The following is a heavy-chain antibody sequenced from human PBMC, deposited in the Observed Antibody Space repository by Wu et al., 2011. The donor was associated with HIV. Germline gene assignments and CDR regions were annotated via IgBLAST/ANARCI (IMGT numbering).Heavy chain of an antibody. D-gene: IGHD3-9*01. J-gene: IGHJ4*02. CDR3: ARDRDDSFPLTY. Sequence: QVQLVQSGAEVKKPGSSVKVSCRASGDRFSNYGVIWVRQAPGQGLEWMGGFIPIFGTANYAQKFQGRIGITMEDSTNTAYMELNSLTFEDTAVYYCARDRDDSFPLTYWGQGTLVIVSS. CDR1: GDRFSNYG. V-gene: IGHV1-69*05. CDR2: FIPIFGTA.